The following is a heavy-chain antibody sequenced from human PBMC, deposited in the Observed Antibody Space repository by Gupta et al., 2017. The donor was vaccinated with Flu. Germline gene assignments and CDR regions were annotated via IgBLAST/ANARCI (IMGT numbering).Heavy chain of an antibody. CDR3: AASSYYDSSGYDKENDAFDI. V-gene: IGHV1-58*01. Sequence: WVRRDRGQRLEWIGWIVVGSAKTNFAQKFQEKVTLTRDMSTSTVYMELSSLRSEDTAMYYCAASSYYDSSGYDKENDAFDIWGQGTMVTVSS. D-gene: IGHD3-22*01. J-gene: IGHJ3*02. CDR2: IVVGSAKT.